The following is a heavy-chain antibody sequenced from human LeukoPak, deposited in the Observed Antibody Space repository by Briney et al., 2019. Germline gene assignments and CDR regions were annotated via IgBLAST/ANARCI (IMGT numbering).Heavy chain of an antibody. D-gene: IGHD6-19*01. CDR3: AKDGSSGWDY. CDR1: GFTFSSYG. Sequence: GGSLRLSCAASGFTFSSYGMHWVRQASGKGLEWVAVISYDGSNKYYADSVKGRFTISRDNSKNTLYLQMNSLRAEDTAVYYCAKDGSSGWDYWGQGTLVTVSS. J-gene: IGHJ4*02. CDR2: ISYDGSNK. V-gene: IGHV3-30*18.